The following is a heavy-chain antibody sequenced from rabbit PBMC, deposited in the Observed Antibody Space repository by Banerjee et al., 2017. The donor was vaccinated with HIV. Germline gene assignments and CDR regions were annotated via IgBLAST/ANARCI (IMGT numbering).Heavy chain of an antibody. CDR1: GFTLSNYW. Sequence: QSLEESGGDLVKPGASLTLTCTASGFTLSNYWMCWVRQAPGKGLEWIACIYTGDGNTYYASWAKGRFTISKTSSTTVTLQMTSLTAADTATYFCARNADGNYITDLWGPGTLVTVS. CDR3: ARNADGNYITDL. D-gene: IGHD1-1*01. V-gene: IGHV1S40*01. J-gene: IGHJ6*01. CDR2: IYTGDGNT.